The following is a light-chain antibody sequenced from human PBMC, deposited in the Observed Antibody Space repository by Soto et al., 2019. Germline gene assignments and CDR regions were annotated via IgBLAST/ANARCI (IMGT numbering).Light chain of an antibody. CDR3: QTWATGPDWV. CDR1: IGHSTYA. V-gene: IGLV4-69*01. J-gene: IGLJ3*02. Sequence: QPVLTQSPSASASLGASVKLTCALSIGHSTYAIAWHQQQPEKGPRYLMKLDSDGSHSKGDGIPDRFSGSSSGAERYLTISSLQSEDEADYYCQTWATGPDWVFGGGTKLTVL. CDR2: LDSDGSH.